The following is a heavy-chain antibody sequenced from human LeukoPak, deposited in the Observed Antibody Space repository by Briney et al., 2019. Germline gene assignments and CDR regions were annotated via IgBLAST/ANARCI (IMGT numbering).Heavy chain of an antibody. CDR2: IIPIFGIT. J-gene: IGHJ4*02. CDR1: GDTFDRFA. D-gene: IGHD4-17*01. V-gene: IGHV1-69*17. Sequence: SVKVSCKASGDTFDRFAITWVRLAPGQGLDWXGXIIPIFGITHYAPHFQGRLTMTADTSTKTAYMELSSLRSDDTAVYYCAQGPHDYGDFVFFWGQGTLVTVTS. CDR3: AQGPHDYGDFVFF.